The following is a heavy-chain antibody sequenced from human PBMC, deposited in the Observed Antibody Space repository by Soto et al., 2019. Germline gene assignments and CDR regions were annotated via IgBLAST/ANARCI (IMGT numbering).Heavy chain of an antibody. V-gene: IGHV3-21*01. CDR1: GFTFSSYS. Sequence: PGGSLRLSCAASGFTFSSYSMNWVRQAPGKGLEWVSSISSSSSYIYYADSVKGRFTISRDNAKNSLYLQMNSLRAEDTAVYYCARSRSGLTILHPFDYYYSGMDVWGQVRTVTVSS. D-gene: IGHD3-3*01. J-gene: IGHJ6*02. CDR3: ARSRSGLTILHPFDYYYSGMDV. CDR2: ISSSSSYI.